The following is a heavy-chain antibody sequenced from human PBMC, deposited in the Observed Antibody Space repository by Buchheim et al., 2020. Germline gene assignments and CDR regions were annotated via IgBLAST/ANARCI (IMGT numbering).Heavy chain of an antibody. Sequence: EVQLVESGGGLVKPGGSLRLSCAASGFTFSSYSMNWVRQAPGKGLEWVSSISSSSSYKYYADSVKGRFTIYSDNVKYPLSLQVSSLRAEDTAVYYYASRYDIRGSYWGQGTL. CDR3: ASRYDIRGSY. V-gene: IGHV3-21*01. D-gene: IGHD3-9*01. CDR2: ISSSSSYK. CDR1: GFTFSSYS. J-gene: IGHJ4*02.